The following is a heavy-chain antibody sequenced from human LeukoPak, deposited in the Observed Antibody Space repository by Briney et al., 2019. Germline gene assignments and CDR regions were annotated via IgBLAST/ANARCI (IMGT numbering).Heavy chain of an antibody. CDR2: ISGSGGST. Sequence: GGSLRLSCAASGFTFSSYWMSWVRQAPGKGLEWVSAISGSGGSTYYADSVKGRFTISRDNSKNTLYLQMNSLRAEDTAVYYCAKDRAVAGTFDYWGQGTLVTVSS. J-gene: IGHJ4*02. V-gene: IGHV3-23*01. CDR3: AKDRAVAGTFDY. D-gene: IGHD6-19*01. CDR1: GFTFSSYW.